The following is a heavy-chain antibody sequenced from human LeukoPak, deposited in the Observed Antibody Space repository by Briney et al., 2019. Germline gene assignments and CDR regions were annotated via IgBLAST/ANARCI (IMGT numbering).Heavy chain of an antibody. CDR2: IGGSGTIT. V-gene: IGHV3-23*01. D-gene: IGHD3-3*01. CDR1: GFTFNHYA. J-gene: IGHJ5*02. CDR3: AKAGASPVFRLLTWLDP. Sequence: HSGGSLRLSCAASGFTFNHYAMTWVRQAPGKGLECVASIGGSGTITYYADSVKGRFTISRDNSKNTVYLQMDSLRAEDTAVYYCAKAGASPVFRLLTWLDPWGQGTLVTVSS.